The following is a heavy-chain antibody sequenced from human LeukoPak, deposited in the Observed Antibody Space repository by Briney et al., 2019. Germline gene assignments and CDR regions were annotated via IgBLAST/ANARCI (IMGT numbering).Heavy chain of an antibody. D-gene: IGHD6-19*01. J-gene: IGHJ4*02. Sequence: ASVKVSCKASGYTFTSYDINWVRQATGQGLEWMGWMNPNSGNTGYAQKFQGRVTMTRNTSISTAYMELSSLRSEDTALYYCAKDIGVAGTGVLSLTLVGWGQGTLVTVSS. CDR3: AKDIGVAGTGVLSLTLVG. V-gene: IGHV1-8*01. CDR1: GYTFTSYD. CDR2: MNPNSGNT.